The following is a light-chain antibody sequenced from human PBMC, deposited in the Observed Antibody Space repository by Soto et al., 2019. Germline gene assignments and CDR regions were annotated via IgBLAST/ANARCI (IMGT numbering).Light chain of an antibody. Sequence: QSALTQPASVSGSPGQSITICCTGTSSDVGNYKYVSWYQQHPGKAPKLMIYEVSNRPSGVSNRFSGSKSGNTASLTISGLQADDEADYYCCSYARSSTWLFGGGTKLTVL. CDR3: CSYARSSTWL. J-gene: IGLJ3*02. CDR2: EVS. CDR1: SSDVGNYKY. V-gene: IGLV2-14*01.